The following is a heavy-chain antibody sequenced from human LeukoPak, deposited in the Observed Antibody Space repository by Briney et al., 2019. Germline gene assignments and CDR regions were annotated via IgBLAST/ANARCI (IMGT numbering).Heavy chain of an antibody. CDR2: IYYSGST. D-gene: IGHD3-22*01. V-gene: IGHV4-59*08. CDR3: ARQLPYHYDSSGYSTPPFDY. J-gene: IGHJ4*02. Sequence: SETLSLTCTVSGGSISSYYWSWIRQPPGKGLEWIGYIYYSGSTNYNPSLKSRVTISVDTSKNQFSLKLSSVTAADTAVYYCARQLPYHYDSSGYSTPPFDYWGQGTLVTVSS. CDR1: GGSISSYY.